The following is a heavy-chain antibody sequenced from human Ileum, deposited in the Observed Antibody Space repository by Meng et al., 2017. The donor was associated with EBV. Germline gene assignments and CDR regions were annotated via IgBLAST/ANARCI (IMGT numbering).Heavy chain of an antibody. CDR3: ARGHDYGDYASDY. CDR1: GGSFSGYY. D-gene: IGHD4-17*01. J-gene: IGHJ4*02. CDR2: INHSGST. V-gene: IGHV4-34*01. Sequence: VQLQQWGAGLLKPSETLSLPCAVYGGSFSGYYWSWIRQPPGKGLEWIGEINHSGSTNYNPSLKSRVTISVDTSKNQFSLKLSSVTAADTAVYYYARGHDYGDYASDYWGQGTLVTVSS.